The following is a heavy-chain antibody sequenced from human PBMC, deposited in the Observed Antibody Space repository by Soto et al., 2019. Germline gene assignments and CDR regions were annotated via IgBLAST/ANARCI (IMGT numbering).Heavy chain of an antibody. V-gene: IGHV4-39*01. Sequence: QLQLQESGPGLVKPSETLSLTCTVSGGSISSDTYYWGWIRQPPGKGLEWIGSLFYSGSTSYNPSLKSQVTISVDPFKNQFSLKLTSVTAADTAVYYCAAQYLQKWCASWGQGTLVTVSS. CDR2: LFYSGST. CDR1: GGSISSDTYY. D-gene: IGHD2-8*01. CDR3: AAQYLQKWCAS. J-gene: IGHJ5*02.